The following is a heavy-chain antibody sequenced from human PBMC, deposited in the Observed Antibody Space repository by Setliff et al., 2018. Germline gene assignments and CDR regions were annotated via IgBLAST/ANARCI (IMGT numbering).Heavy chain of an antibody. J-gene: IGHJ4*02. D-gene: IGHD3-3*01. CDR1: GYTFTSYG. CDR3: ARDRGVGGYNFWSGTTTYYFDY. CDR2: ISAYNGNT. V-gene: IGHV1-18*01. Sequence: ASVKVSCKASGYTFTSYGISWVRQAPGQGLEWMGWISAYNGNTNYAQKLQGRVTMTTDTSTSTAYMALRSLRSDDTAVYYCARDRGVGGYNFWSGTTTYYFDYWGQGTLVTVSS.